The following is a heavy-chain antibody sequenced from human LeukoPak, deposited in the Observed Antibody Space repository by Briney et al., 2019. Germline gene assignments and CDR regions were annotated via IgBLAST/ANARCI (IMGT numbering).Heavy chain of an antibody. Sequence: GGSLRLSCAASGFTFSSYEMNWVRQAPGKGLEWVSYISSSGSTIYYADSVRGRFTISRDNAKNSLYLQMNSLRAEDTAVYYCARAVGGYYYYYMDVWGKETTVTVSS. CDR2: ISSSGSTI. CDR3: ARAVGGYYYYYMDV. D-gene: IGHD2-15*01. V-gene: IGHV3-48*03. CDR1: GFTFSSYE. J-gene: IGHJ6*03.